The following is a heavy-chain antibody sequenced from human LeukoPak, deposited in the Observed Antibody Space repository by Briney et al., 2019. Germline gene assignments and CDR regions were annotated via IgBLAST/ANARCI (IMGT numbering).Heavy chain of an antibody. D-gene: IGHD5-18*01. V-gene: IGHV3-11*05. CDR2: ISSTGSYT. CDR3: ARDRLQYSYGYDY. CDR1: GFTFSDFY. Sequence: GGSLRLSCAASGFTFSDFYMSWIRQAPGKGLEWVSYISSTGSYTDYADSVKGRFTISRDNAKNSLYLQMNSRRAEDTAVYYCARDRLQYSYGYDYWGQGTLVTVSS. J-gene: IGHJ4*02.